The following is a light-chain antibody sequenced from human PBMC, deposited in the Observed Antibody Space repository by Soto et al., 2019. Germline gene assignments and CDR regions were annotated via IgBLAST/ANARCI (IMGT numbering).Light chain of an antibody. V-gene: IGKV3-15*01. CDR2: GAS. Sequence: EIVLTQSPATLSLSPGERATLSCRASQSIGRNLAWYQHKPGQAPRLLIYGASTGTTDIPTRFSASGSGTEFILTISSLQSEDFAVYYCQQYNNWPRSFGQGTKV. J-gene: IGKJ1*01. CDR3: QQYNNWPRS. CDR1: QSIGRN.